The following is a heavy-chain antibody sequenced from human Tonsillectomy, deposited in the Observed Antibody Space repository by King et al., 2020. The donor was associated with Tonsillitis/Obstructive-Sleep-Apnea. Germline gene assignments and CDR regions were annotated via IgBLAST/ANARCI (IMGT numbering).Heavy chain of an antibody. J-gene: IGHJ4*02. Sequence: VQLQQWGAGLLKPSETLSLTCAVYGGSFSGYYWSWIRQPPGKGLEWIGEISHSGSTNYNPSLKSRVTISVDTSKNQFSLKLSSVTAADTAVYSCARGLGSEVVPTAILDGGKFFDYWGQGTLVTVSS. CDR3: ARGLGSEVVPTAILDGGKFFDY. CDR2: ISHSGST. CDR1: GGSFSGYY. D-gene: IGHD2-2*02. V-gene: IGHV4-34*01.